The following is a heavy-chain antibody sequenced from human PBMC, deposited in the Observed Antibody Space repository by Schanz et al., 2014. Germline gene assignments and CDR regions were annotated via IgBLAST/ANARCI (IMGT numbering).Heavy chain of an antibody. V-gene: IGHV3-23*04. CDR1: GFTFSSYA. D-gene: IGHD3-22*01. CDR2: LSGSGGST. CDR3: AKDPSHGDYDYYFDY. Sequence: EQLVESGGGLVKPGGSLRLSCAASGFTFSSYAMSWVRQAPGKGLEWVSALSGSGGSTYYADSVKGRFTISRDNSKNTLYLQMNSLRAEDTAVYYCAKDPSHGDYDYYFDYWGQGTLXTVSS. J-gene: IGHJ4*02.